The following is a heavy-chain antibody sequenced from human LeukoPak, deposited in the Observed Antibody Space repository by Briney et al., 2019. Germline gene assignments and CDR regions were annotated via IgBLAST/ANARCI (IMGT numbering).Heavy chain of an antibody. CDR3: TAGTGRSDFDY. V-gene: IGHV3-15*01. D-gene: IGHD3/OR15-3a*01. Sequence: GGSLRLSCAASGFAVSSSWMHWVREAPGRGLEWVGRIKRKGDDGTIDYAAPVKGRLSVSRDDSKNMLYLQMNSLKSEDTAVYYCTAGTGRSDFDYWGQGTLVTVSS. CDR2: IKRKGDDGTI. J-gene: IGHJ4*02. CDR1: GFAVSSSW.